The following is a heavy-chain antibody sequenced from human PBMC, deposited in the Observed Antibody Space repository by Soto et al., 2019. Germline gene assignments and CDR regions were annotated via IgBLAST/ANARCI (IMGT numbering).Heavy chain of an antibody. V-gene: IGHV5-51*01. CDR2: IYPGDSDT. D-gene: IGHD3-3*01. Sequence: VESLTICCKVSGYSFTSYWIVWVLQMPGKGLECMGLIYPGDSDTRYSPSFQGQVTISADKSISTAYLQWSSLKASDTAMYYCARPARYYDFWSGYYNDYYYGMDVWGQGTTVTVSS. CDR1: GYSFTSYW. J-gene: IGHJ6*01. CDR3: ARPARYYDFWSGYYNDYYYGMDV.